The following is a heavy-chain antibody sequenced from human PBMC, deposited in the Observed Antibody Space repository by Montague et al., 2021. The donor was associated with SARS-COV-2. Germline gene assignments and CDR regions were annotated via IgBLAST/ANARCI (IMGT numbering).Heavy chain of an antibody. J-gene: IGHJ6*02. D-gene: IGHD6-13*01. CDR1: GGSISSSSYY. CDR3: ARVGRQQLVRLSGMDV. V-gene: IGHV4-39*07. CDR2: IYYSGST. Sequence: SETLSLTCTVSGGSISSSSYYWGWIRQPPGKGLEWIGGIYYSGSTYYNPSLKSRVTISVDTSKNQFSLKLSSVTAADTAVYYCARVGRQQLVRLSGMDVWGQGITVTVSS.